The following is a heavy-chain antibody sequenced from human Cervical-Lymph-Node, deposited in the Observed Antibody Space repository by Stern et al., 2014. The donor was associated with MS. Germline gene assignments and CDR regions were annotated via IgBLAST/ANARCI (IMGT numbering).Heavy chain of an antibody. CDR3: GREVALTAGLLGF. V-gene: IGHV5-51*01. CDR2: IFPSDSET. CDR1: GYSFSSYW. D-gene: IGHD3-22*01. J-gene: IGHJ4*02. Sequence: EDQLVESGAKKPGESLKIACKGSGYSFSSYWIAWVRQMPGKGLEWMGMIFPSDSETRYSPSFEGQVTISVDKSTSTAYLHWSSLKASDTARYYCGREVALTAGLLGFWGQGTQVIVS.